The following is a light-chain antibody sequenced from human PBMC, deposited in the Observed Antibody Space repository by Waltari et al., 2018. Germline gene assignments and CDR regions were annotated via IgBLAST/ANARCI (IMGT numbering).Light chain of an antibody. CDR2: RSD. CDR3: AAWDDSLNGHWV. Sequence: QSVLTQPPPASGTPGQRVTISCSGSTTTIGSNLVNWYQQLPGKVPKLLIYRSDQRPSGVPDRFSGSKSGTSASLAISGLQSEDEADYYCAAWDDSLNGHWVFGGGTKVTVL. CDR1: TTTIGSNL. V-gene: IGLV1-44*01. J-gene: IGLJ3*02.